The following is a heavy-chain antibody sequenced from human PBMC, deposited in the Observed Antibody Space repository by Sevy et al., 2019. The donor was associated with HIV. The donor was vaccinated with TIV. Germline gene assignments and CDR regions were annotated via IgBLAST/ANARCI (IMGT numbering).Heavy chain of an antibody. CDR3: AGDCTGSSCSHAFDI. J-gene: IGHJ3*02. D-gene: IGHD2-15*01. CDR1: GGSFSGYY. V-gene: IGHV4-34*01. CDR2: INHSGGT. Sequence: SETLSLTCAVYGGSFSGYYWSWIRQPPGKGLEWIGEINHSGGTNYNPSLKSRVTISVDTSKNQFSLKLNSVTAADTAVYYCAGDCTGSSCSHAFDIWGQGTMVTVSS.